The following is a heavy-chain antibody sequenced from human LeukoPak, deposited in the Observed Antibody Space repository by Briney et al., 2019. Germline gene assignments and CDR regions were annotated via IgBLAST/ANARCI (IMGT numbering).Heavy chain of an antibody. CDR3: AKQGRDWLRDYYYYMDV. Sequence: GGSLRLSCTVSGFTLSSYEMSWIRQAPGKGLEWVSSVDYSGDSTHYADSVMGRFTISRDNSKNTLYLQMNSLRAEDTAVYYCAKQGRDWLRDYYYYMDVWGKGTTVTISS. CDR1: GFTLSSYE. V-gene: IGHV3-23*01. D-gene: IGHD3-9*01. CDR2: VDYSGDST. J-gene: IGHJ6*03.